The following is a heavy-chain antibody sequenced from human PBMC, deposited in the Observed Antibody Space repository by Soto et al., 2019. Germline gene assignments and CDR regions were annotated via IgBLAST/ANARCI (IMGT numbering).Heavy chain of an antibody. CDR1: GGTFSSYA. D-gene: IGHD5-18*01. CDR2: IIPIFGTA. V-gene: IGHV1-69*05. Sequence: QVQLVQSGAEVKKPGSSVKVSCKASGGTFSSYAISWVRQAPGQGLEWMGGIIPIFGTANYAQKFQGRVTITTDESTSTAYMELSRLRSDDTAVYYCARGKVDTAMVTGFDYWGQGTLVTVSS. J-gene: IGHJ4*02. CDR3: ARGKVDTAMVTGFDY.